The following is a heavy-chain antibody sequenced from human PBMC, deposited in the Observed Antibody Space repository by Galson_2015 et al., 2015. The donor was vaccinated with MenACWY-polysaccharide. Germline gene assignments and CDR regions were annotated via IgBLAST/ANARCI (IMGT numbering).Heavy chain of an antibody. V-gene: IGHV3-23*01. CDR2: MSRSGTT. D-gene: IGHD2-2*02. CDR3: AKANGVVVPAAIEY. CDR1: GFTFSNYG. J-gene: IGHJ4*02. Sequence: SLRLSCAASGFTFSNYGMAWVRQAPGTGLDWVSAMSRSGTTYSAASVKGRFTISRANSKNTLYLQMNSLRAEDTAVYYCAKANGVVVPAAIEYRGQGTLSTVAS.